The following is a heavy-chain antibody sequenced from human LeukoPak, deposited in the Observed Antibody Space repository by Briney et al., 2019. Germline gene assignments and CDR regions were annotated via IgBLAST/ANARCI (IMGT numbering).Heavy chain of an antibody. Sequence: GGSLRLSCAASGFTFSSYSMNWVRQAPGKGLEWVSSISSSSSYIYYADSVKGRFTISRDDAKNCLYLQMNSLTVEDTALYCCTRVTSWRTGFDYWGQGTLVTVSS. V-gene: IGHV3-21*04. J-gene: IGHJ4*02. CDR2: ISSSSSYI. CDR3: TRVTSWRTGFDY. D-gene: IGHD1-1*01. CDR1: GFTFSSYS.